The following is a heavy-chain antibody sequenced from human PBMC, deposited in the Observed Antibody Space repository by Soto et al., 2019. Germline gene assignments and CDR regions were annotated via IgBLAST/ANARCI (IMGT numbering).Heavy chain of an antibody. Sequence: SVKVSCKASGGTFSSYAISWVRQAPGQGLEWMGGIIPIFGTANYAQKFQGRVTITADESTSTAYMELSSLRSEDTAVYYCARINNLDWLNAVDIWGQGTMVTVSS. J-gene: IGHJ3*02. CDR3: ARINNLDWLNAVDI. D-gene: IGHD3-9*01. CDR1: GGTFSSYA. V-gene: IGHV1-69*13. CDR2: IIPIFGTA.